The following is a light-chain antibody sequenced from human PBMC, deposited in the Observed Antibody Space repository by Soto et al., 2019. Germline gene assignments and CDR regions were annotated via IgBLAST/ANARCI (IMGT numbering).Light chain of an antibody. CDR2: DAS. CDR1: QSISSW. V-gene: IGKV1-5*01. CDR3: KQYNSYRT. J-gene: IGKJ1*01. Sequence: DIQMTHSPSTLSESVVGRVTSTFRASQSISSWLAWYQQKPGKAPKLLIYDASSLESGVPSRFSGSGSGTEFTLTISSLQPDDFATYYCKQYNSYRTCGQGNTVAIK.